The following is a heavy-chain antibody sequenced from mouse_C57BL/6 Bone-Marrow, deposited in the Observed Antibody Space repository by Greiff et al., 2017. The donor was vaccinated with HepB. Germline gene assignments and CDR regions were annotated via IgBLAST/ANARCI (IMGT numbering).Heavy chain of an antibody. CDR1: GYSITSGYY. CDR2: ISYDGSN. CDR3: ARGGLRRMFAY. D-gene: IGHD2-4*01. V-gene: IGHV3-6*01. J-gene: IGHJ3*01. Sequence: EVKLLESGPGLVKPSQSLSLTCSVTGYSITSGYYWNWIRQFPGNKLEWMGYISYDGSNNYNPSLKNRISITRDTSKNQFFLKLNSVTTEDTATYYCARGGLRRMFAYWGQGTLVTVSA.